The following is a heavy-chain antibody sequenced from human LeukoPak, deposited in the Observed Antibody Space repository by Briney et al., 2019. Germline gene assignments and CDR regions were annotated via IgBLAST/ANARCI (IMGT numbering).Heavy chain of an antibody. CDR1: DGSISSYY. D-gene: IGHD6-6*01. Sequence: SETPSLTCTVSDGSISSYYWSWIRQPPGKGLEWIGYIYYSGSTNYNPSLKSRVTISVDTSKNQFSLKLSSVTAADTAVYYCASRMGYSSSWGVDYWGQGTLVTVSS. CDR3: ASRMGYSSSWGVDY. J-gene: IGHJ4*02. CDR2: IYYSGST. V-gene: IGHV4-59*12.